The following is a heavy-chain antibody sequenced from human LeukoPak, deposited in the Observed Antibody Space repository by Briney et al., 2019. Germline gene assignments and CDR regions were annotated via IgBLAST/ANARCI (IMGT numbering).Heavy chain of an antibody. V-gene: IGHV3-23*01. CDR1: GFTFSSYA. Sequence: GGSLRLSCAASGFTFSSYAMSWVRQAPGKGLEWVSAISGSGGSTYYADSVKGRFTISRDNSKNTLYLQMNSLKTEDTAVYYCTRDSGYCSSTSCRLYYYYYYMDVWGKGTTVTVSS. CDR3: TRDSGYCSSTSCRLYYYYYYMDV. CDR2: ISGSGGST. J-gene: IGHJ6*03. D-gene: IGHD2-2*01.